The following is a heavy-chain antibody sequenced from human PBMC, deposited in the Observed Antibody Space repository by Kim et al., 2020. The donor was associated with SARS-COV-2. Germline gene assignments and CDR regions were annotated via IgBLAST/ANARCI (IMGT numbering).Heavy chain of an antibody. V-gene: IGHV1-69*13. D-gene: IGHD1-26*01. Sequence: SVKVSCKASGGTFSSYAISWVRQAPGQGLEWMGGIIPIFGTANYAQKFQGRVTITADESTSTAYMELSSLRSEDTAVYYCARAGVIVGATTNRRISPGSYWYFDLWGRGTLVTVSS. CDR3: ARAGVIVGATTNRRISPGSYWYFDL. J-gene: IGHJ2*01. CDR2: IIPIFGTA. CDR1: GGTFSSYA.